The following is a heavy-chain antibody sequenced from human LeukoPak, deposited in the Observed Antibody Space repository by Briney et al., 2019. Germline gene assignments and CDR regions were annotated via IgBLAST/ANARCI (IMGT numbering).Heavy chain of an antibody. J-gene: IGHJ4*02. Sequence: GGSLRLSCAASGFTFSSYSMNWVRQAPGKGLEWVSYISSSSSSTYYADSVKGRFTISRDNAKNSLYLQMNSLRDEDTAVYYCAKEAGCGLDYWGQGTLVAVSS. CDR2: ISSSSSST. D-gene: IGHD2-21*01. CDR1: GFTFSSYS. CDR3: AKEAGCGLDY. V-gene: IGHV3-48*02.